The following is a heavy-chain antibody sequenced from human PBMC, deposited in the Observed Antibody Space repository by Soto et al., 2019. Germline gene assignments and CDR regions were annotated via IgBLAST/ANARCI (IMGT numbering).Heavy chain of an antibody. V-gene: IGHV4-39*01. J-gene: IGHJ6*02. D-gene: IGHD1-26*01. CDR1: GGSISSSSYY. Sequence: KPSETLSLTCTVSGGSISSSSYYWGWIRQPPGKGLEWIGSIYYSGSTYYNPSLKSRVTISVDTSKNQFSLKLSSVTAADTAVYYCASEYSGSYYYYYGMDVWGQGTTVTVS. CDR3: ASEYSGSYYYYYGMDV. CDR2: IYYSGST.